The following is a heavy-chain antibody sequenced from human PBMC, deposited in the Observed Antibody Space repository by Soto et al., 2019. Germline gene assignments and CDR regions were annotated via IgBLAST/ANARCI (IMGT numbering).Heavy chain of an antibody. D-gene: IGHD2-15*01. Sequence: SETLSLTCTVSGGSISSYYWSWIRQPPGKGLEWIGYIYYSGSTNYNPSLKSRVTISVDTSKNQFSLKLSSVTAADTAVYYCARAGRTARYCSGGSCYFGFDYWGQGTLVTVSS. J-gene: IGHJ4*02. CDR1: GGSISSYY. CDR3: ARAGRTARYCSGGSCYFGFDY. CDR2: IYYSGST. V-gene: IGHV4-59*01.